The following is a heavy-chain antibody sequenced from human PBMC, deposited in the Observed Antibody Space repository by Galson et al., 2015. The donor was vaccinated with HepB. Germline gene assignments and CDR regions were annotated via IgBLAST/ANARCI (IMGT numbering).Heavy chain of an antibody. CDR3: ARDEGYGSGSYRGVAEYQNWFDP. V-gene: IGHV1-46*01. CDR2: INPSGGST. J-gene: IGHJ5*02. D-gene: IGHD3-10*01. Sequence: SVKVSCKASGYTFTSYYMHWVRQAPGQGLEWMGIINPSGGSTSHAQKFQGRVTMTRDTSTSTVYMELSSLRSEDTAVYYCARDEGYGSGSYRGVAEYQNWFDPWGQGTLVTVSS. CDR1: GYTFTSYY.